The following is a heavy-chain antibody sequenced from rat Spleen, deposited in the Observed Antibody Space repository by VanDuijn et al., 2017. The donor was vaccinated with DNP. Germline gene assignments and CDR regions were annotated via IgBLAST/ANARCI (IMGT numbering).Heavy chain of an antibody. J-gene: IGHJ2*01. Sequence: EVQLVESGGGLVHPGRSLKLSCVASGFTFNKYWMTWIRQAPGKGLEWIASITHDDGTTFYPDSVRGRFTISRDDAKSTLYLQMNSLRSEDTATYYCTRENWVLDYWGQGVMVTVSS. D-gene: IGHD5-1*01. CDR2: ITHDDGTT. V-gene: IGHV5-31*01. CDR1: GFTFNKYW. CDR3: TRENWVLDY.